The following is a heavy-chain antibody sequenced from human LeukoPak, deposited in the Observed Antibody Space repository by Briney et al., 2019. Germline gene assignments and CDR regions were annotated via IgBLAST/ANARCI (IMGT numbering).Heavy chain of an antibody. CDR3: VKVPYSDYGSGRPPFMDV. CDR1: GFTFSNYA. J-gene: IGHJ6*02. D-gene: IGHD3-10*01. V-gene: IGHV3-23*01. Sequence: QPGGSLRLSCAASGFTFSNYAMSWVRQAPGRGLDCVSTLSDSGSSTYYADSVKGRFTISRDNSKNTLYLQMDSLRVEDTATYYCVKVPYSDYGSGRPPFMDVWGQGTTVAVSS. CDR2: LSDSGSST.